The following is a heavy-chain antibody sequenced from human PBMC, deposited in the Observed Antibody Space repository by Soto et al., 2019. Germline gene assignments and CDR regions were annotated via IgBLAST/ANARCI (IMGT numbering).Heavy chain of an antibody. CDR3: ARVKLTYYYDSRGAFDI. Sequence: ASVKVSCKASGYTFTSYDINWVRQATGQGLEWMGWMNPNSGNTGYAQKFQGRVTMTRNTSISTAYMELSSLRSEDTAVYYCARVKLTYYYDSRGAFDIWGQGTMVTVSS. J-gene: IGHJ3*02. CDR1: GYTFTSYD. CDR2: MNPNSGNT. V-gene: IGHV1-8*01. D-gene: IGHD3-22*01.